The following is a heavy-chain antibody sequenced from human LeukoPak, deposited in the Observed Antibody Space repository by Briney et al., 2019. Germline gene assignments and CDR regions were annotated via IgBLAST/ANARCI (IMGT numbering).Heavy chain of an antibody. V-gene: IGHV6-1*01. CDR2: TYYRSKWYN. D-gene: IGHD1-26*01. Sequence: SQTLSLTCAISGDSVSSNSAAWNWIRQSPSRGLEWLVRTYYRSKWYNDYAVSVKSRITINPDTSKNQFSLQLNSVTPEDTAVYYCARDRPGSWGSYPMYYFDYWGQGTLVTVSS. J-gene: IGHJ4*02. CDR1: GDSVSSNSAA. CDR3: ARDRPGSWGSYPMYYFDY.